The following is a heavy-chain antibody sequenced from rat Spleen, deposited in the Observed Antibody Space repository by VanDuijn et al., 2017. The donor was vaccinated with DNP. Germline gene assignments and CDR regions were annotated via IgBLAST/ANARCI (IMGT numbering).Heavy chain of an antibody. CDR1: GFTFNNYW. Sequence: EVQLVESGGGLVQPGRSLRLSCVASGFTFNNYWMTWIRQVPGKGLEWVASINTDGDSAYYLDSVKGRFTVSRDDARNTLYLQMESLRSEDTATYYCAKDAFDYWGQGVMVTVSS. V-gene: IGHV5-31*01. CDR2: INTDGDSA. J-gene: IGHJ2*01. CDR3: AKDAFDY.